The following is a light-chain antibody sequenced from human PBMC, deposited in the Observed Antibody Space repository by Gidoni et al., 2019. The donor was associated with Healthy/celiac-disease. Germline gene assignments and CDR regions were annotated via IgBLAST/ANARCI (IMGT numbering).Light chain of an antibody. J-gene: IGKJ1*01. CDR1: QSVSSN. CDR2: GAS. CDR3: QQYNNWPRT. Sequence: EIVMPQSPATLSVSPGERATLSCRPSQSVSSNLAWYQQKPGQAPRLLIYGASTRATGIPARFRGSGSGTEFTLTISSLQSEDFAVYYCQQYNNWPRTFGQGTKVEIK. V-gene: IGKV3-15*01.